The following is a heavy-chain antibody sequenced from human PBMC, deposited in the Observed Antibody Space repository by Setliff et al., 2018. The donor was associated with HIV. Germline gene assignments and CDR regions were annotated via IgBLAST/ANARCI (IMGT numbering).Heavy chain of an antibody. CDR3: ASAGAWQRNALDI. CDR1: GDSVSSRSYY. Sequence: SETLSLTCTVSGDSVSSRSYYWSWIRQPPGKGLEWIGYIYYSGSTNYNPSLKSRVTISVDTSKNQFSLKLTSVTAADTAVYYCASAGAWQRNALDIWGQGTMVTVSS. J-gene: IGHJ3*02. CDR2: IYYSGST. V-gene: IGHV4-61*01. D-gene: IGHD5-12*01.